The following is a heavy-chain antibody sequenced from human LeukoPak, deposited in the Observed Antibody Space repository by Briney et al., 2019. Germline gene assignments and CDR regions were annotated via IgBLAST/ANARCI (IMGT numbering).Heavy chain of an antibody. CDR1: GGSISSSSYY. V-gene: IGHV4-61*09. D-gene: IGHD2-2*01. CDR3: ARNRYCSSTNCPLDY. J-gene: IGHJ4*02. Sequence: SETLSLTCTVSGGSISSSSYYYSWIRQTAGKGLEWIGHIFTSGSTNYNPSFKSRVTISVATSNNQFSLRLTSVTAADTAVYFCARNRYCSSTNCPLDYWGQGTLVTVSS. CDR2: IFTSGST.